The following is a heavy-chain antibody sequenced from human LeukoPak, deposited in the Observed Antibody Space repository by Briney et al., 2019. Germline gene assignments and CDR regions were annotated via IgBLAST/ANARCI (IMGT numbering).Heavy chain of an antibody. CDR2: ISYDGTDK. CDR1: GFTFINYA. CDR3: AEDPGTGTYYFDY. Sequence: GGSLRLSCAASGFTFINYAMHWVRQAPGKGLEWVAGISYDGTDKYYGDSVKGRFTISKDNFQNTLYLQMKTVRDEDTAVYYCAEDPGTGTYYFDYWGQGTLVTVSS. J-gene: IGHJ4*02. V-gene: IGHV3-30*03. D-gene: IGHD2-8*02.